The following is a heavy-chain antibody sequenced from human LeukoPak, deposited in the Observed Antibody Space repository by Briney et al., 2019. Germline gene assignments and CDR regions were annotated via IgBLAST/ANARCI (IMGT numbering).Heavy chain of an antibody. D-gene: IGHD6-13*01. Sequence: ASVKVSCKASGYSFTDYYMHWVRQAPGQGLEWMGWINPNSGGTNYAQKFQGRVTMTGDTSISTAYMELSSLRSDDTAVYYCASRKQQLVRSGHSFDYWGQGTLVTVSS. CDR1: GYSFTDYY. CDR3: ASRKQQLVRSGHSFDY. V-gene: IGHV1-2*02. CDR2: INPNSGGT. J-gene: IGHJ4*02.